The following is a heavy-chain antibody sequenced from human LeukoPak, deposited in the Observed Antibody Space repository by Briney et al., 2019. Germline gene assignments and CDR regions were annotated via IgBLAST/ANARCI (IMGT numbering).Heavy chain of an antibody. Sequence: ASVKVSCKASGYTFTSYGISWVRQAPGQGLEWMGWISAYNGNTNYAQKLQGRVTMTTDTSTSTAYMELRSLRSDDTAVYYCARDAGYCSSTSCSFYGYWGQGTLVTVSS. V-gene: IGHV1-18*01. CDR3: ARDAGYCSSTSCSFYGY. J-gene: IGHJ4*02. CDR1: GYTFTSYG. CDR2: ISAYNGNT. D-gene: IGHD2-2*01.